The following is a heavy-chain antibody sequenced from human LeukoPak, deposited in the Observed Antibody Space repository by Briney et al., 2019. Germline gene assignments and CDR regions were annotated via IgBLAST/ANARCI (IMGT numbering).Heavy chain of an antibody. J-gene: IGHJ3*02. Sequence: SVRSLRLSCAASGFTFSIYGMHWVRQAPGKGLEWVAVIGYDGNNKYYADSVKGRFTISRDNSKNTLYLQMNSLRAEDTAVYYCAKDRLTGTAINDHAFDIWGQRTMFTVSS. CDR1: GFTFSIYG. CDR2: IGYDGNNK. V-gene: IGHV3-33*06. D-gene: IGHD1-7*01. CDR3: AKDRLTGTAINDHAFDI.